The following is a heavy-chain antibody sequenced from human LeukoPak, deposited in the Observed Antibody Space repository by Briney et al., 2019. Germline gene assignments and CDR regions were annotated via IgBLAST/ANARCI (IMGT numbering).Heavy chain of an antibody. CDR1: GFTFSAAW. V-gene: IGHV3-15*01. CDR2: IKNRSDGGAT. CDR3: TTVGSSWGSDY. D-gene: IGHD6-13*01. Sequence: GGSLRLSCAASGFTFSAAWMTWIRQTPGKGLECVGRIKNRSDGGATDYPTPVKGRFAISRDDSKNTLYLQMNSLKIEDTGVYYCTTVGSSWGSDYWGQGTLVTVSS. J-gene: IGHJ4*02.